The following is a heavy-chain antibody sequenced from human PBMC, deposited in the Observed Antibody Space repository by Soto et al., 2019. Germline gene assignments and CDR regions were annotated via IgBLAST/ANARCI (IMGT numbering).Heavy chain of an antibody. J-gene: IGHJ6*03. Sequence: ASVKVSCKASGYTFPTYYMHWVRQAPGQGLEWLGLINPSGGSTYYNPSLKSRVTISVDTSKNQFSLKLSSVTAADTAVYYCARHIPNYYGSGSPNPYYYYMDVWGKGTTVTVSS. CDR1: GYTFPTYY. D-gene: IGHD3-10*01. CDR2: INPSGGST. V-gene: IGHV1-46*01. CDR3: ARHIPNYYGSGSPNPYYYYMDV.